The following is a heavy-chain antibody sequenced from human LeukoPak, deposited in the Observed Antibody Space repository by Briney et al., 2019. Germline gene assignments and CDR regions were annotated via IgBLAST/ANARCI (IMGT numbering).Heavy chain of an antibody. CDR2: IIPIFGTA. V-gene: IGHV1-69*13. D-gene: IGHD1-1*01. CDR3: ARDAATARDAFDI. J-gene: IGHJ3*02. Sequence: GASVKVSCKVSGYTLTELSMHWVRQAPGQGLEWMGGIIPIFGTANYAQKFQGRVTITADESTSTAYMELSSLRSEDTAVYYCARDAATARDAFDIWGQGTMVTVSS. CDR1: GYTLTELS.